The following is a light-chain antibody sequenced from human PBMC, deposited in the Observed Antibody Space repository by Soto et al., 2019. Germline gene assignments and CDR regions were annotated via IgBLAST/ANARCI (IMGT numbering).Light chain of an antibody. CDR1: QSVSSN. CDR2: GAS. Sequence: EIVMTQSPATLSVSPGERATLSCRASQSVSSNLAWYQQKPGQAPRLLIYGASTRATGIPARFSGSGSGTEFTLTINILQSEDFVVYYCQQYNNWPPRAWTFGQGTKVEI. J-gene: IGKJ1*01. CDR3: QQYNNWPPRAWT. V-gene: IGKV3-15*01.